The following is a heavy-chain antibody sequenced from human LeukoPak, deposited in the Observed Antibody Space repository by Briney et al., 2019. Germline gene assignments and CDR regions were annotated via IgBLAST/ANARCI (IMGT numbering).Heavy chain of an antibody. V-gene: IGHV3-74*01. CDR2: INGDGSTT. J-gene: IGHJ3*02. Sequence: GGSLRLSCAASGFTFSSYWMHCVRQTPGKGLVWVSRINGDGSTTNYADSVKGRFTISRDNAKNTLYLQMNSLRAEDTAVYYCAKGIVVVISGNAFDIWGQGTMVTVSS. D-gene: IGHD3-22*01. CDR3: AKGIVVVISGNAFDI. CDR1: GFTFSSYW.